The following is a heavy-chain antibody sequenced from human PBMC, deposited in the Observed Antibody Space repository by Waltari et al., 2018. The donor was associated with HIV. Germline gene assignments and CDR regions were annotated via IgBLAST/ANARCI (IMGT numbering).Heavy chain of an antibody. J-gene: IGHJ4*02. CDR3: ARSEHSGYDGALGY. V-gene: IGHV1-69*19. CDR1: GGTFISQA. CDR2: SIPMFGTP. D-gene: IGHD5-12*01. Sequence: QVQLLQSGAEIKKPGSSVKVSCKASGGTFISQAITWVRQAPGQGLDWMGGSIPMFGTPNYAQRFQGRVTITADESTSTAYMELSSLRSDDTAVYYCARSEHSGYDGALGYWGQGTLVTVSS.